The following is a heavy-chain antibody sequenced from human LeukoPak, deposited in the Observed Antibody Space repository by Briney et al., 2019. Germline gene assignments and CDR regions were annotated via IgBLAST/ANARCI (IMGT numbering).Heavy chain of an antibody. D-gene: IGHD3-10*01. CDR3: AVGVWTMVRGVNNWFDP. Sequence: SETLSLTCTVSGGSISSGSYYWGWIRQPPGKGLEWIGSIYYSGSTYYNPSLKSRVTISVDTSKNQFSLKLSSVTAADTAVYYCAVGVWTMVRGVNNWFDPWGQGTLVTVSS. CDR1: GGSISSGSYY. J-gene: IGHJ5*02. V-gene: IGHV4-39*07. CDR2: IYYSGST.